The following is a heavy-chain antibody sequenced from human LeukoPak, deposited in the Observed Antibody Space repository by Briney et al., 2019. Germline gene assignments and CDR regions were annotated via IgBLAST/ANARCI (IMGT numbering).Heavy chain of an antibody. D-gene: IGHD2-8*01. Sequence: GGSLRLSCAASGFTFSNAWMSWVRQAPGKGLEWVGRIKSKTDGGTTDYAAHVKGRFTISRDDSKNTLYLQMNSLKTEDTAVYYCTTEDIVLMVYANGDYWGQGTLVTVSS. V-gene: IGHV3-15*01. CDR2: IKSKTDGGTT. CDR3: TTEDIVLMVYANGDY. J-gene: IGHJ4*02. CDR1: GFTFSNAW.